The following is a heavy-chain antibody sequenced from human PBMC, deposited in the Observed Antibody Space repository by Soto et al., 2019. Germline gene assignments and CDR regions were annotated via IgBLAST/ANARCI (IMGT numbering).Heavy chain of an antibody. CDR1: GGSISSGGYY. V-gene: IGHV4-31*03. J-gene: IGHJ4*02. Sequence: SETLSLTCTVSGGSISSGGYYWSWIRQHPGKGLEWIGYIYYSGSTYYNPSLKSRVTISVDTSKNQFSLRLSSVTAADTAVYYRARDLDANYYDSSGYYGFGYWGQGTLVTVSS. CDR2: IYYSGST. D-gene: IGHD3-22*01. CDR3: ARDLDANYYDSSGYYGFGY.